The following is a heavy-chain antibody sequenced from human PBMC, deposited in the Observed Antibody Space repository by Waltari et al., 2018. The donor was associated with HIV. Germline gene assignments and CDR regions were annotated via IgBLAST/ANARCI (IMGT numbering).Heavy chain of an antibody. J-gene: IGHJ4*02. CDR2: ISGSGGST. CDR1: GFTFSKYA. CDR3: AKDLYCSGGNCYSRVLDS. D-gene: IGHD2-15*01. V-gene: IGHV3-23*04. Sequence: EVQVVESGGGLVQPGGSLRLSCAASGFTFSKYAMIWVRQAPGKGLEWVAAISGSGGSTHYADSVKGRFTISRDSSKNTLDLQMNSLRAEDTAVYFCAKDLYCSGGNCYSRVLDSWGQGTLVTVSS.